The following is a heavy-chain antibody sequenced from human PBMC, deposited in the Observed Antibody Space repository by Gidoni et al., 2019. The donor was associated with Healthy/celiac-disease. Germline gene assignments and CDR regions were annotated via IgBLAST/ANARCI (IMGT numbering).Heavy chain of an antibody. Sequence: QLQLQESGPGLVKPSETLSLTCTVSGGSISSSSYYWGWIRQPPGKGLEWIGSIYYSGSTYYNPSLKSRVTISVDTSKNQFSLKLSSVTAADTAVYYCARHEVAGPFKRDAFDIWGQGTMVTVSS. CDR1: GGSISSSSYY. CDR3: ARHEVAGPFKRDAFDI. CDR2: IYYSGST. J-gene: IGHJ3*02. V-gene: IGHV4-39*01. D-gene: IGHD6-19*01.